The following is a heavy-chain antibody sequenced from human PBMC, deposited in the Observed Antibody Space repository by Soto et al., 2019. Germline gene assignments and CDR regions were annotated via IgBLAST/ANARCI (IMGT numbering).Heavy chain of an antibody. CDR1: GGTFSSYA. CDR2: IIPIFGRA. V-gene: IGHV1-69*01. Sequence: QVQLVQSGAEVKKPGSSVKVSCKASGGTFSSYAISWVRQAPGQGLEWMGGIIPIFGRANYAQKFQCRVTITADESTSTAYMELSSLRSEDTAVYYCARDASGIAARPGYFDYWGQGTLVTVSS. CDR3: ARDASGIAARPGYFDY. J-gene: IGHJ4*02. D-gene: IGHD6-6*01.